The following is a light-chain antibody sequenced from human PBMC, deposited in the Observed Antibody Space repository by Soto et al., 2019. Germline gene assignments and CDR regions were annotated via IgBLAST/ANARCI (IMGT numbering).Light chain of an antibody. J-gene: IGKJ1*01. CDR3: LQYHTLCS. CDR2: RAS. CDR1: QNIYSN. Sequence: IVLTQSPTTLSVSPGERATLRSRASQNIYSNVAWYQQRPGLAPILFIDRASARATGIPARFSGSGSGTEFTLTISSLQSEDFTVYSRLQYHTLCSFGQGTEVDIK. V-gene: IGKV3-15*01.